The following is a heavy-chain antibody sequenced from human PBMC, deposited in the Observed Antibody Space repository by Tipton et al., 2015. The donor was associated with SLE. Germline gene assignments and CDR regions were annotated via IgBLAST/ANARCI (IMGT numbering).Heavy chain of an antibody. Sequence: QSGPEVKKPGSSVKVSCKASGGTFSSYTISWVRQAPGQGLEWMGRIIPILGIANYAQKFQGRVTITADKSTSTAYMELSSLRSEDTAVYYCARAIGSEGAFDIWGQGTMVTVSS. D-gene: IGHD3-10*01. V-gene: IGHV1-69*02. CDR3: ARAIGSEGAFDI. CDR1: GGTFSSYT. CDR2: IIPILGIA. J-gene: IGHJ3*02.